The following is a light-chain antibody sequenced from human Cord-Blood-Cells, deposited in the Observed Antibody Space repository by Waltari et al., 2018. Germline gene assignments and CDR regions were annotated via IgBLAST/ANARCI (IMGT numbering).Light chain of an antibody. J-gene: IGLJ1*01. CDR2: EVS. CDR3: SSYAGSNNFV. V-gene: IGLV2-8*01. CDR1: SSDVGGYNY. Sequence: QGPSASGSPGQSVTISCTGTSSDVGGYNYVSWYQQHPGKAPKLMIYEVSKRPSGVPDRFSGSKSGNPASLTVSGLQAEDEADYYCSSYAGSNNFVFGTGTKVTVL.